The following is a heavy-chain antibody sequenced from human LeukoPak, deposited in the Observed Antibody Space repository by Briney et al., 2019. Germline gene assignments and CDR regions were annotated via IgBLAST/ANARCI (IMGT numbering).Heavy chain of an antibody. CDR1: GFTFSSYS. V-gene: IGHV3-21*05. J-gene: IGHJ3*02. D-gene: IGHD2-15*01. Sequence: GGSLRLSCAASGFTFSSYSMNWVRQAPGKGLEWVSYISSSSSYIYYADSVKGRFTISRDNAKNSLYLQMNSLRAEDTAVYYCARRLNRDIVVVVAAPDAFDIWGQGTMVTVSS. CDR2: ISSSSSYI. CDR3: ARRLNRDIVVVVAAPDAFDI.